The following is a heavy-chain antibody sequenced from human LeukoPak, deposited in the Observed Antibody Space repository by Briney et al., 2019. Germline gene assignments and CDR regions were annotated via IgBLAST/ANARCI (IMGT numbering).Heavy chain of an antibody. J-gene: IGHJ3*02. V-gene: IGHV4-59*04. Sequence: PSETLSLTCTVSGGSISSYYWSWIRQPAGKGLEWIGSIYYSGSTYYNPSLKSRVTMSVDTSKNQFSLKLSSVTAADTAVYYCARHGATTVVTPGAFDIWGQGTMVTVSS. D-gene: IGHD4-23*01. CDR2: IYYSGST. CDR1: GGSISSYY. CDR3: ARHGATTVVTPGAFDI.